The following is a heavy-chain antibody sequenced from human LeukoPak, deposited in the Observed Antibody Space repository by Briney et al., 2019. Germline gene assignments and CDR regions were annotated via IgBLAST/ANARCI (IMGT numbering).Heavy chain of an antibody. CDR3: ARDHDYGPDY. CDR2: IKHDSGTT. Sequence: ASVPVSFKASGYTFTVHYLHGLRPAPAKGLAWMGWIKHDSGTTNFAQNFQGRFTMTSDTSINTAYMELSSLTSDDTAMYYCARDHDYGPDYWGQGTLVTVPA. J-gene: IGHJ4*02. D-gene: IGHD4/OR15-4a*01. V-gene: IGHV1-2*02. CDR1: GYTFTVHY.